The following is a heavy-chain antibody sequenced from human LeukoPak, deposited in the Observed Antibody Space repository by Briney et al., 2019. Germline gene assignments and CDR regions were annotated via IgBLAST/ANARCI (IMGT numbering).Heavy chain of an antibody. V-gene: IGHV4-34*01. CDR3: ASVVLPAIEVDV. D-gene: IGHD2-2*02. Sequence: SETLSLTCAVYGGSFSDYYWSWIRQPPGKGLEWIGEINHSGSTNYNPSLKSRVIISVDTSKNQFSLKLSSVTAADTAVYYCASVVLPAIEVDVWGKGTTVTVSS. CDR2: INHSGST. CDR1: GGSFSDYY. J-gene: IGHJ6*04.